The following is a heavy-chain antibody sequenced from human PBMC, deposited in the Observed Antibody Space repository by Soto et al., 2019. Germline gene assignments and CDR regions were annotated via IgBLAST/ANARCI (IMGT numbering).Heavy chain of an antibody. V-gene: IGHV3-30*18. J-gene: IGHJ4*02. CDR1: GFTFSSYG. D-gene: IGHD3-3*01. CDR2: ISYDGSNK. Sequence: GGSLRLSCAASGFTFSSYGMHWVRQAPGKGLEWVAVISYDGSNKYYADSVKGRFTISRDNSKNTLYLQMNSLRAEDTAVYYCAKDSYDFWSGYPTNNFDYWGQGTLVTVSS. CDR3: AKDSYDFWSGYPTNNFDY.